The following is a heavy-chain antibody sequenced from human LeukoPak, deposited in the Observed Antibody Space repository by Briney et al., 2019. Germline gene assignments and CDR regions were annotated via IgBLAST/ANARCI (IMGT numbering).Heavy chain of an antibody. D-gene: IGHD5-24*01. CDR1: GFTFRSYS. V-gene: IGHV3-48*02. J-gene: IGHJ4*02. CDR3: ARDSSDAYNPEPGY. Sequence: GGSLRLSCAASGFTFRSYSMNWVRQAPGKGLEWVSFISGMSSTIYYADSVKGRFTISRDNAKNSVYLQMNSLRDEDTAVYYCARDSSDAYNPEPGYWGQGTLVTVSS. CDR2: ISGMSSTI.